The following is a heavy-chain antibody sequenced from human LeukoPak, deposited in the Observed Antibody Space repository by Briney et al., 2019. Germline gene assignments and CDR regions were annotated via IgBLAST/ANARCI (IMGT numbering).Heavy chain of an antibody. V-gene: IGHV3-74*01. CDR2: ITGDGSST. J-gene: IGHJ4*02. CDR3: ARGVGSPGDS. Sequence: PGRSLRLSCAASGFTFSSYWMHWVREAPGRGLVWVSRITGDGSSTGYADSVKGRFTISRDNAKNTLHLQMNSLRADDTAVYYCARGVGSPGDSWGQGTLVTVSS. D-gene: IGHD3-10*01. CDR1: GFTFSSYW.